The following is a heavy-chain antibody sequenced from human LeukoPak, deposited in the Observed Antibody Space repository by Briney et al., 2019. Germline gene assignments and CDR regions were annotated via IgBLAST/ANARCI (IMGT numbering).Heavy chain of an antibody. V-gene: IGHV3-64*01. CDR3: ARDFIFGWFDP. J-gene: IGHJ5*02. CDR2: ISSNGGST. D-gene: IGHD3-3*02. Sequence: PGGSLRLSCAASGFTFSSYAMHWVRQAPGKGLEYVSAISSNGGSTYYANSVKGRFTISRDNSKNTLYLQMGSLRAEDTAVYYCARDFIFGWFDPWGQGTLVTVSS. CDR1: GFTFSSYA.